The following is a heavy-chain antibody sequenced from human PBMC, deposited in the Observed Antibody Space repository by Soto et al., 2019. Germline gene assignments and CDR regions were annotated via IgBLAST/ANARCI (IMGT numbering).Heavy chain of an antibody. V-gene: IGHV3-23*01. CDR1: GFTFSSHA. Sequence: EVQLLESGGGLVQPGGSLRLSCTASGFTFSSHAMTWVRQAPGKGLEWVSGLSDSGGSIYYADSVKGRFTIFRDNSMNTLYLEMNTRRAEDMAVYYCAKVSSSWYAGFFDLWGKGTLVTVSS. J-gene: IGHJ4*02. D-gene: IGHD6-13*01. CDR3: AKVSSSWYAGFFDL. CDR2: LSDSGGSI.